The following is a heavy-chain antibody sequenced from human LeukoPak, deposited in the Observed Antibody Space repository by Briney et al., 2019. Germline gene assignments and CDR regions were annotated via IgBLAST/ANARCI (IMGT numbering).Heavy chain of an antibody. CDR2: ISGNGGTT. CDR1: GFTFSSYG. CDR3: AKPRDYYGPFAY. Sequence: GGTLRLSCAASGFTFSSYGMSWVRQAPGKVLEWVSAISGNGGTTYYADSVKGRFTISRDNSKNTLYLQMNSLRAEDTAVYYCAKPRDYYGPFAYWGQGTLVTVSS. J-gene: IGHJ4*02. D-gene: IGHD3-10*01. V-gene: IGHV3-23*01.